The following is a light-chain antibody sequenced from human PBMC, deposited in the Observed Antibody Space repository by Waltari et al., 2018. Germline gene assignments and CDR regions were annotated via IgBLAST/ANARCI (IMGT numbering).Light chain of an antibody. J-gene: IGKJ1*01. CDR2: VAS. V-gene: IGKV3-15*01. CDR1: QTVSIN. Sequence: ETMMTQSPATLSVSQGERATLSCRASQTVSINLAWYQQKPGQPPRLLIYVASTRATGIPARFSGSGSGTEFTLTISSLQSEDFAIYYCQQYNNWPPATFGLGTKVEIK. CDR3: QQYNNWPPAT.